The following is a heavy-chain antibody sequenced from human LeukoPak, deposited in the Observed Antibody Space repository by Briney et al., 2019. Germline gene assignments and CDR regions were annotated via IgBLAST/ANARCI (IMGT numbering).Heavy chain of an antibody. CDR1: GGSISSSSYY. Sequence: SETLSLTCTVSGGSISSSSYYWGWIRQPPGKGLEWIGSIYHSGSTYYNPSLKSRVTISVDTSKNQFSLKLSSVTAADTAVYYCARGADYYDSSGDAFDIWGQGTMVTVSS. J-gene: IGHJ3*02. D-gene: IGHD3-22*01. CDR2: IYHSGST. CDR3: ARGADYYDSSGDAFDI. V-gene: IGHV4-39*07.